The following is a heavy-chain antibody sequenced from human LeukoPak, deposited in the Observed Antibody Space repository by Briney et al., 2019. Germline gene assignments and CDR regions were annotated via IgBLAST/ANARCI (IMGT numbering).Heavy chain of an antibody. CDR3: ARDTGTTWGPNWFDP. V-gene: IGHV4-39*07. D-gene: IGHD1-1*01. J-gene: IGHJ5*02. CDR2: IYYSGSR. Sequence: PSETLSLTCTVSGGSLSSSSYYCGWIRQPPGKGLEWIGSIYYSGSRHYNPSLNSRVNILVDKSKNQFSLKVNSVTAADKAVYYWARDTGTTWGPNWFDPWGEGSLVTVSS. CDR1: GGSLSSSSYY.